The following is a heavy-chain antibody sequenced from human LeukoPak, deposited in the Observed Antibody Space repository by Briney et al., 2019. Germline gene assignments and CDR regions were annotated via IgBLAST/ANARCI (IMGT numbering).Heavy chain of an antibody. J-gene: IGHJ4*02. CDR1: GFTFSSYW. V-gene: IGHV3-7*01. Sequence: PGGSLRLSCAASGFTFSSYWMSWFRQAPGKGREGVANIKQDGSEKYYVDSVKGRFTISRDNAKNSLYLQMNSLRAEDTAVYYCAREIQPNYYDSSGYLDYWGQGTLVTVSS. CDR2: IKQDGSEK. D-gene: IGHD3-22*01. CDR3: AREIQPNYYDSSGYLDY.